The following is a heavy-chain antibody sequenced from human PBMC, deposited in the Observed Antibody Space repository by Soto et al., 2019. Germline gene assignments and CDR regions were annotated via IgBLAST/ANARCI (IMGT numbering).Heavy chain of an antibody. Sequence: GGSLRLSCAASGFTFSSYWMSWVRQAPGKGLEWVANIKQDGSEKYYVDSVKGRFTISRDNAKNSLYLQMNSLRAEDTAVYYCARGLNYDFWSGYGRDAFDIWGQGTMVTVSS. J-gene: IGHJ3*02. CDR2: IKQDGSEK. CDR1: GFTFSSYW. D-gene: IGHD3-3*01. V-gene: IGHV3-7*05. CDR3: ARGLNYDFWSGYGRDAFDI.